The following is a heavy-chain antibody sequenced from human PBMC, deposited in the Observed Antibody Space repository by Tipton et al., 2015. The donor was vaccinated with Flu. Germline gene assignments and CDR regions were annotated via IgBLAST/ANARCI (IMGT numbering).Heavy chain of an antibody. D-gene: IGHD2-8*01. V-gene: IGHV5-51*01. Sequence: MQLVQSGEEIKKPGESLKISCQGFGYGFSDYWIAWVRQMPGKGLEWMGIVYPGDSGTTYSPSFQGLVTMSADKSISTACLQRSSLEASDTAMYYCARLTNVYCTPSSCPFSRHWFDPWGQGTLVTVSS. CDR3: ARLTNVYCTPSSCPFSRHWFDP. CDR1: GYGFSDYW. J-gene: IGHJ5*02. CDR2: VYPGDSGT.